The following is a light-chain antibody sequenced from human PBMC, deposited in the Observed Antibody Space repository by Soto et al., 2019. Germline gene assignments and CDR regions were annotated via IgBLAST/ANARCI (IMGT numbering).Light chain of an antibody. V-gene: IGLV2-14*01. CDR2: DVS. CDR3: CSYTSRSVYV. J-gene: IGLJ1*01. Sequence: QSALTQPASVSGSPGQSIAISCTGTSSDVGAYNYVSWYQQYPGKAPKLLIYDVSYRPSGVSNRFSGSKSGNTASLTISGLQAEDEADYYCCSYTSRSVYVFGTGTKLTVL. CDR1: SSDVGAYNY.